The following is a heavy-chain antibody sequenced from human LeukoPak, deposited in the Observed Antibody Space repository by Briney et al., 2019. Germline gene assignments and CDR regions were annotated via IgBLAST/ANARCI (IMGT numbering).Heavy chain of an antibody. J-gene: IGHJ4*02. CDR1: GGSVGSGSYY. V-gene: IGHV4-61*01. D-gene: IGHD2-15*01. CDR3: ARACSGGSCYSYTFDY. CDR2: IYYSGST. Sequence: SETLSLTCTVSGGSVGSGSYYWSWIRQPPGKGLEWIGYIYYSGSTNYNPSLKSRVTISVDTSKNQFSLKLSSVTAADTAVYYCARACSGGSCYSYTFDYWGQGTLVTVSS.